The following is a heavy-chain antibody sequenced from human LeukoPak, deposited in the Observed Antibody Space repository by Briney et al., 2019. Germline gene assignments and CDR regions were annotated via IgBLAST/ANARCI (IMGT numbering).Heavy chain of an antibody. J-gene: IGHJ6*02. CDR3: ARVFSGSYHSYYYYGMDV. CDR2: INAGNGNT. Sequence: ASVKVSCKASGYTFTSYAMHWVRQAPGQRLEWMGWINAGNGNTKYSQKFQGRVTITRDTSASTAYTELSSLRSEDTAVYYCARVFSGSYHSYYYYGMDVWGQGTTVTVSS. V-gene: IGHV1-3*01. CDR1: GYTFTSYA. D-gene: IGHD1-26*01.